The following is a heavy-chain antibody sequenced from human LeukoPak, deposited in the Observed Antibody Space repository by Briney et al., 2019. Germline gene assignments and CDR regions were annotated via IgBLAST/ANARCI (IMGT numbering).Heavy chain of an antibody. CDR3: AKSRVVEDY. CDR1: VFTFNAYD. CDR2: IRYDGSNK. D-gene: IGHD2-21*01. V-gene: IGHV3-30*02. J-gene: IGHJ4*02. Sequence: GGSLRLSCAASVFTFNAYDMHWVRQAPGKGLEWVAFIRYDGSNKFYADSVKGRFTISRDNSRNTLYLQMNSLRAEDTAVYYCAKSRVVEDYWGQGTLVTVSS.